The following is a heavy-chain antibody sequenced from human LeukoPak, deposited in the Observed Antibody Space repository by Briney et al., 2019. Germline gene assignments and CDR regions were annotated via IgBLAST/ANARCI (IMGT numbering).Heavy chain of an antibody. J-gene: IGHJ4*02. CDR2: IYYSGST. CDR3: ANTQMGGFDY. V-gene: IGHV4-59*08. D-gene: IGHD3-16*01. CDR1: GGSISGYY. Sequence: SETLSLTCTVSGGSISGYYWSWIRQPPGKGLEWIGYIYYSGSTNYNPSLKSRVTISVDTSKNQFSLKLSSVTAADTAVYYCANTQMGGFDYSGQGTLVTVSS.